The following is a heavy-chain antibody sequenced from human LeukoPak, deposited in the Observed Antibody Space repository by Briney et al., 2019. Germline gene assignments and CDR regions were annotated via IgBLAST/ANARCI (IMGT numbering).Heavy chain of an antibody. J-gene: IGHJ6*03. Sequence: PSETLSLTCTVSGDSISGSTYYWCWIRQPPGKGLEWIGSIHYSGSTQYNPSLKSRVTISVDTSKNQFSLKLSSVTAADTAVYYCARETSQKGAHYMDVWGKGTTVTISS. CDR3: ARETSQKGAHYMDV. CDR1: GDSISGSTYY. D-gene: IGHD3-16*01. CDR2: IHYSGST. V-gene: IGHV4-39*07.